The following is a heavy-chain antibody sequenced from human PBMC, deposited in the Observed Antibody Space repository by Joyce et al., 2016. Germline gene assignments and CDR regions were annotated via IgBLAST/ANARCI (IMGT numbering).Heavy chain of an antibody. D-gene: IGHD3-16*01. CDR1: GFTFSSSS. V-gene: IGHV3-21*01. J-gene: IGHJ6*02. CDR3: ARGGISYYYAMDV. Sequence: QLVESGGGVVKAGGSLRLSCEASGFTFSSSSMSWFRQAPGKGLEWVAAISATSYYIFHAETVRGQFTVSRDNAKKTLYLQMNSLRAEDSAVFYCARGGISYYYAMDVWGQGTTVTVSS. CDR2: ISATSYYI.